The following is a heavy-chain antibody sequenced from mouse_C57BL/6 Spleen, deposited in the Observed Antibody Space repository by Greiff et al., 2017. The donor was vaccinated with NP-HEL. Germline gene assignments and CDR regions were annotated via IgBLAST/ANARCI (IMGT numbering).Heavy chain of an antibody. CDR1: GYTFTDYY. V-gene: IGHV1-19*01. CDR3: ARSINYYGSSGY. Sequence: VQLQQSGPVLVKPGASVKMSCKASGYTFTDYYMNWVKQSHGKSLEWIGVINPYNGGTSYNQKFKGKATLTVDKSSSTAYMELNSLTSEDSAVYYCARSINYYGSSGYWGQGTLVTVSA. J-gene: IGHJ3*01. CDR2: INPYNGGT. D-gene: IGHD1-1*01.